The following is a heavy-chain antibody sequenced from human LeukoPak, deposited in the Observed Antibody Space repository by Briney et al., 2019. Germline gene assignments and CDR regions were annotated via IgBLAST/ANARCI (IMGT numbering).Heavy chain of an antibody. V-gene: IGHV1-2*02. CDR1: GYTFTGYY. CDR3: ARDRKRRTSADSSYSWFDP. CDR2: INPNSGGT. J-gene: IGHJ5*02. Sequence: ASVKVSCKASGYTFTGYYMHWVRQAPGQGLEWMGWINPNSGGTNYAQKFQGRVTMTRDTSISTAYMELSRLRSDDTAVYYCARDRKRRTSADSSYSWFDPWGQGTLVTVSS. D-gene: IGHD3-22*01.